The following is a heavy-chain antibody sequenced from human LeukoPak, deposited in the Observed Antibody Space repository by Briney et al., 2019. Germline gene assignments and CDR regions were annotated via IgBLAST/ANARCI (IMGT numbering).Heavy chain of an antibody. CDR1: GYTFPSYF. CDR3: ARRRIGYSGYTAMVREVDY. CDR2: INPTGGST. D-gene: IGHD5-18*01. Sequence: ASVKVSCKASGYTFPSYFMHWVRQAPGQGLEWMGIINPTGGSTTYAQKFQGRVTMTRDTSTSTVYMELSSLRSDDTAMYYCARRRIGYSGYTAMVREVDYWGQGTLVTVSS. V-gene: IGHV1-46*01. J-gene: IGHJ4*02.